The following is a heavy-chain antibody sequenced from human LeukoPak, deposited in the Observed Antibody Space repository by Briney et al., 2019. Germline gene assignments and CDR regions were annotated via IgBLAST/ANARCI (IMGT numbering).Heavy chain of an antibody. V-gene: IGHV3-23*01. Sequence: PGGSLRLSCAASGFTFSNYAISWVRQAPGKGLEWVSAVSGRDTSTYYTDSVKGRFTISRDNSKNTLYLQMNSLSAEDTAIYYCAKWGDYDVLTGYYDSDYWGQGTLVTVSS. CDR1: GFTFSNYA. CDR2: VSGRDTST. D-gene: IGHD3-9*01. J-gene: IGHJ4*02. CDR3: AKWGDYDVLTGYYDSDY.